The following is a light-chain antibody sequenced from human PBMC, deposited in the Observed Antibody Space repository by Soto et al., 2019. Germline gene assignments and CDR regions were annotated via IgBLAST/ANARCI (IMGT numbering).Light chain of an antibody. Sequence: EIVLTQSPDTLSLSPGDRATLSCRASQSVGRDYLAWFQQKPGQAPRLLVYNPSNRATGIPDRFSGSGSGTEFTLTISRLEPEDFAMYYCHQYATAPSTFGQGTRLEIK. J-gene: IGKJ5*01. V-gene: IGKV3-20*01. CDR1: QSVGRDY. CDR2: NPS. CDR3: HQYATAPST.